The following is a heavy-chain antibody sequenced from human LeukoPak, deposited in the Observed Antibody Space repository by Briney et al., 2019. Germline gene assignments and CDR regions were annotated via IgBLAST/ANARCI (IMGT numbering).Heavy chain of an antibody. Sequence: GGSLRLSCAASGFTFSSYAMSWVRQAPGKGLEWVSGISDSGGSTYFADSVKGRFTISRDNSKNTLYLQMSSLRAEDMAVYYCAKGLYSSGWYFFDFWGQGTLVTVSS. J-gene: IGHJ4*02. CDR1: GFTFSSYA. CDR3: AKGLYSSGWYFFDF. D-gene: IGHD6-19*01. V-gene: IGHV3-23*01. CDR2: ISDSGGST.